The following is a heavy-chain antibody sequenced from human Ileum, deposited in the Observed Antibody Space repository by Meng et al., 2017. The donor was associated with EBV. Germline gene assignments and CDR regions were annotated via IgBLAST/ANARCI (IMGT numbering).Heavy chain of an antibody. Sequence: QVQCQARGPRQGKPSGPLSRTCSVSYDSIRSNWWSWVRQPPGKGLAGIGEILHAGNTKYNPSLKSQVTMSVDKSKNQASLNLSSVTAADTAIYYCARGEDYTWDVWGQGTLVTVSS. CDR1: YDSIRSNW. CDR2: ILHAGNT. J-gene: IGHJ4*02. CDR3: ARGEDYTWDV. D-gene: IGHD3-16*01. V-gene: IGHV4-4*02.